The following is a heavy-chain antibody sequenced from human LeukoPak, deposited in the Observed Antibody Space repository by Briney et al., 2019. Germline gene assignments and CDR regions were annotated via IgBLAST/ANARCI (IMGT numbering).Heavy chain of an antibody. Sequence: SENLSLTCTVSGGSISSYYWSWIRQPPGKGLEWIGYIYYRGSTTFNPSLKSRVTISVDASKKQFSLKLSSVTAADTAVYYCARGDYGSSYYYYGMDVWGQGTTVTVSS. CDR2: IYYRGST. CDR3: ARGDYGSSYYYYGMDV. CDR1: GGSISSYY. D-gene: IGHD4-17*01. J-gene: IGHJ6*02. V-gene: IGHV4-59*01.